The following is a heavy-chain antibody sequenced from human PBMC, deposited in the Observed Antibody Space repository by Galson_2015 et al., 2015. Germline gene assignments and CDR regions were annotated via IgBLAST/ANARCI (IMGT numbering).Heavy chain of an antibody. V-gene: IGHV3-33*01. CDR2: IWYDGSNE. J-gene: IGHJ4*02. Sequence: SLRLSCAASGFTFSNYGMHWVRQAPGKGLEWVAVIWYDGSNEYYADSVKGRFTISRDNSKNTLYMQMNSLRAEGTAVYYCARAAGSSGWNYFDYWGQGTLVTVSS. CDR3: ARAAGSSGWNYFDY. D-gene: IGHD6-19*01. CDR1: GFTFSNYG.